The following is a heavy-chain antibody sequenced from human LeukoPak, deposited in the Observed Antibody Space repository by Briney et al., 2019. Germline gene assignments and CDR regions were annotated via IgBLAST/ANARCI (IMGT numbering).Heavy chain of an antibody. V-gene: IGHV4-39*01. J-gene: IGHJ4*02. CDR2: IYYSGST. Sequence: SETLSLTCTVSGGSISSSSYYWGWIRQPPGKGLEWIGSIYYSGSTYYNPSLKSRVTISVDTSKNQFSPKLSSVTAADTAVYYCARSYYYYYFDYWGQGTLVTVSS. CDR1: GGSISSSSYY. D-gene: IGHD3-10*01. CDR3: ARSYYYYYFDY.